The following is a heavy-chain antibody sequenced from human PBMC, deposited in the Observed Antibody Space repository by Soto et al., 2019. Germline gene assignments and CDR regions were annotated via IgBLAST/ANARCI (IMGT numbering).Heavy chain of an antibody. Sequence: PGGSLRLSCAASGFAVSTYGLHWVRQAPGKELEWVAIITSDVNYKYYADSVKGRFTISRDNSKNTLFLQMNSLRAEDTAVYYCAKGGSFDIWGQGTLVTVSS. V-gene: IGHV3-30*18. D-gene: IGHD3-16*01. CDR3: AKGGSFDI. J-gene: IGHJ4*02. CDR2: ITSDVNYK. CDR1: GFAVSTYG.